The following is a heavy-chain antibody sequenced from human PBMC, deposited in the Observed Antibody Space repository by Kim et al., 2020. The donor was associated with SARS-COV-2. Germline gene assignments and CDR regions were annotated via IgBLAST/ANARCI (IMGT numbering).Heavy chain of an antibody. J-gene: IGHJ5*02. Sequence: ASPVKDRFTISRDDSKYTLYLQMNSLKTEDTAVYYCTTTYSSSWDNWFDPWGQGTLVTVSS. D-gene: IGHD6-13*01. CDR3: TTTYSSSWDNWFDP. V-gene: IGHV3-15*01.